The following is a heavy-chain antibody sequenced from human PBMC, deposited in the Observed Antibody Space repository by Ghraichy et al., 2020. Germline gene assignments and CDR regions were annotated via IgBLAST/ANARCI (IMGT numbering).Heavy chain of an antibody. CDR2: MAPNSGNT. CDR1: GFSFTSYD. Sequence: ASVKVSCKASGFSFTSYDIHWVRQATGQGLEWMGWMAPNSGNTGSAQKFQGRVTMTRNTSISTAYMELSSLRSGDTAVYYCAKGSSLNLNGMDVWGQGTTVTVSS. J-gene: IGHJ6*02. CDR3: AKGSSLNLNGMDV. V-gene: IGHV1-8*01. D-gene: IGHD6-13*01.